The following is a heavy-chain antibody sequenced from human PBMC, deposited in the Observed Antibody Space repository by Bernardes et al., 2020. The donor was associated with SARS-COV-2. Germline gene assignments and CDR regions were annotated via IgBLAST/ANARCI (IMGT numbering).Heavy chain of an antibody. D-gene: IGHD6-6*01. J-gene: IGHJ6*02. CDR1: GGSITSGSYY. CDR2: IFTGGST. CDR3: ARDSNVASSSTYYYGMDV. V-gene: IGHV4-61*09. Sequence: SETLSLTCTVSGGSITSGSYYWSWLRQPAGKGLEWIGHIFTGGSTNYSPSLKSRVTISLDTSKNHFSLKVSSVTAADTAVYFCARDSNVASSSTYYYGMDVWGQGTPVTVSS.